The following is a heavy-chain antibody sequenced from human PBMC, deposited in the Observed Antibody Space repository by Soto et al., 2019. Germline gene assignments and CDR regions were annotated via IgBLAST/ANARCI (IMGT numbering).Heavy chain of an antibody. V-gene: IGHV1-46*01. J-gene: IGHJ4*02. CDR1: GYTFTSYY. CDR3: AGAGAYCGGDCFSGPERPVHY. D-gene: IGHD2-21*02. CDR2: INPSGGST. Sequence: QVQLVQSGAEVKKPGASVKVSCKASGYTFTSYYMHWVRQAPGQGLDWMGIINPSGGSTRYAQKFKGRVTMTRDTSTSTVYMELSSLRSEDTAVYYCAGAGAYCGGDCFSGPERPVHYWGQGTLVTVSS.